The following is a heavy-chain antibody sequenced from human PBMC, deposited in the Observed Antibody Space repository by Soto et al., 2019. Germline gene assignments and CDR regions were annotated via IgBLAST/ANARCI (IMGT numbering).Heavy chain of an antibody. CDR3: AREGGTYAFDI. CDR1: GFTFSSYA. CDR2: ISYDGSNK. J-gene: IGHJ3*02. D-gene: IGHD2-15*01. Sequence: GGSLRLSCAASGFTFSSYAMHWVRQAPGKGLEWVAVISYDGSNKYYADSVKGRFTISRDNSKNTLYLQMNSLRAEDTAVYYCAREGGTYAFDIWGQGTMVTVSS. V-gene: IGHV3-30-3*01.